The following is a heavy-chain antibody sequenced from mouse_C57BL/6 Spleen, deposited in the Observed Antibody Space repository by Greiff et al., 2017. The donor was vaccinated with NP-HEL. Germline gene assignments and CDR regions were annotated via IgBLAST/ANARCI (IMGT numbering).Heavy chain of an antibody. CDR2: IDPSDSYT. D-gene: IGHD1-1*01. Sequence: VQLQQPGAELVRPGTSVKLSCKASGYTFTSYWMHWVKQRPGQGLEWIGVIDPSDSYTNYNQKFKGKATLTVDTSSSTAYMQLSSLTSEDSAVYYCARRYYAYFDYWGQGTTLTVSS. CDR1: GYTFTSYW. CDR3: ARRYYAYFDY. V-gene: IGHV1-59*01. J-gene: IGHJ2*01.